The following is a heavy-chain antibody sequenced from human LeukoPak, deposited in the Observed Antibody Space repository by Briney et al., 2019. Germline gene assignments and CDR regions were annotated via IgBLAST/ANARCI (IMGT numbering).Heavy chain of an antibody. CDR3: ARALLWFGELSYYLDY. CDR1: GGSISSYY. J-gene: IGHJ4*02. V-gene: IGHV4-59*01. D-gene: IGHD3-10*01. CDR2: IYYSGST. Sequence: SETLSLTCTVSGGSISSYYWSWIRQPPGKGLEWIGYIYYSGSTNYNPSLKSRVTISVDTSKNQFSLKLSSVTAADTAVYYCARALLWFGELSYYLDYWGQGTLVTVSS.